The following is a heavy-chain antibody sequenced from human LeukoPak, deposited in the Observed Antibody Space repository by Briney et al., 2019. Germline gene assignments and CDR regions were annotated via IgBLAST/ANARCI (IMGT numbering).Heavy chain of an antibody. CDR3: AKSTVGCGNDCGLHYYNMDV. CDR1: GFTFSSYA. Sequence: HPGGSLRLSCAASGFTFSSYAMSWVRQAPGKGLEWVSAISGSGGSTYYADSVKGRFTISRDNSRNTLYLHMNSLRGEDAAVYYCAKSTVGCGNDCGLHYYNMDVWGRGTTVTVSS. J-gene: IGHJ6*03. D-gene: IGHD4/OR15-4a*01. CDR2: ISGSGGST. V-gene: IGHV3-23*01.